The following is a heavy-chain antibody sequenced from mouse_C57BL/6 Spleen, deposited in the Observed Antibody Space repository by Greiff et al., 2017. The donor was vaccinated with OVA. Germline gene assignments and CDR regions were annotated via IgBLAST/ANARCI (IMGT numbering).Heavy chain of an antibody. CDR1: GFTFSDYG. Sequence: EVKLVESGGGLVKPGGSLKLSCAASGFTFSDYGMHWVRQAPEKGLEWVAYISSGSSTTYYADTVKGRFTISRDNAKNTLFLQMTSLRSEDTAMYYCARPQSLYYGSSYAYWGQGTLVTVSA. CDR2: ISSGSSTT. CDR3: ARPQSLYYGSSYAY. J-gene: IGHJ3*01. D-gene: IGHD1-1*01. V-gene: IGHV5-17*01.